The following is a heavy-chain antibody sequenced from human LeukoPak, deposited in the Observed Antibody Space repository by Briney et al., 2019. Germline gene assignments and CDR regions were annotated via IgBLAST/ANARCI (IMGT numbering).Heavy chain of an antibody. D-gene: IGHD6-13*01. CDR2: IKQDGSEK. CDR3: ARARLGITAAAGRFDP. Sequence: GSLRLSCAASGFTFSSYWMSWVRQAPGKGLEWVANIKQDGSEKYYVDSVKGRFTISRDNAKNSLYLQMNSLRAEDTAVYYCARARLGITAAAGRFDPWGQGTLVTVSS. V-gene: IGHV3-7*01. J-gene: IGHJ5*02. CDR1: GFTFSSYW.